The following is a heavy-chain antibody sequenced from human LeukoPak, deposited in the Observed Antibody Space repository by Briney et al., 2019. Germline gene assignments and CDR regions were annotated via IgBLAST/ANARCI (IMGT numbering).Heavy chain of an antibody. CDR3: TREAY. V-gene: IGHV3-7*04. CDR1: GLTFSSGW. CDR2: IKEEGSET. J-gene: IGHJ4*02. Sequence: GGSLRLSCTDPGLTFSSGWLNWVRQGPGKGLEWVATIKEEGSETSYVDSVRGRFTISRDNAKNSLYLQMNTLRVEDTAVYYCTREAYWGQGMLVTVSS.